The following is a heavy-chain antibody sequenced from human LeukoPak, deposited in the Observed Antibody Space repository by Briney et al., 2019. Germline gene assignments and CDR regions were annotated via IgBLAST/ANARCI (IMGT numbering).Heavy chain of an antibody. D-gene: IGHD6-19*01. V-gene: IGHV4-59*11. CDR2: IYTGGTT. CDR3: TKGTTWLAYWG. Sequence: PSETLSLTCTVSGGSTSSHYWSWIRQPPGKGLEWIGNIYTGGTTNYNPSLKSGVTISIDTSKNHLSLHLASVTAADTAAYYCTKGTTWLAYWGWGQVTLVTVSS. J-gene: IGHJ4*02. CDR1: GGSTSSHY.